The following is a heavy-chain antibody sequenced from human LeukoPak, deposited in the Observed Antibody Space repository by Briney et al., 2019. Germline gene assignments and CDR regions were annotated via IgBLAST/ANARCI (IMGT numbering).Heavy chain of an antibody. CDR1: GGSISSSSYY. D-gene: IGHD2-2*01. CDR2: IYYSGST. J-gene: IGHJ4*02. CDR3: ARGYCSSTSCRDFDY. V-gene: IGHV4-39*01. Sequence: SETLSLTCTVSGGSISSSSYYWGWIRQPPGKGLEWIGSIYYSGSTYYNPSLKSRVTISVDTSKNQFSLKLSSVTAADTAVYYCARGYCSSTSCRDFDYWGQGTLVTVSS.